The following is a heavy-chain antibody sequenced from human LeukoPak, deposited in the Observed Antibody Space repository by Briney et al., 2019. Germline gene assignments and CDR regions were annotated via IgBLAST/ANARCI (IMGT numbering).Heavy chain of an antibody. CDR1: GGSISSSSYY. CDR3: ARHPSIYCSGGSCYGY. CDR2: IYYSGST. J-gene: IGHJ4*02. V-gene: IGHV4-39*01. Sequence: PSETLSLTCTVPGGSISSSSYYWGWIRQPPGKGLEWIGSIYYSGSTYYNPSLKSRVTISVDTSKNQFSLKLSSVTAADTAVYYCARHPSIYCSGGSCYGYWGQGTLVTVSS. D-gene: IGHD2-15*01.